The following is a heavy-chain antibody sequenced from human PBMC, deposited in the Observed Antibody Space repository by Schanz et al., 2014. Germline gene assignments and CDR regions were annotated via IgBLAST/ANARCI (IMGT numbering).Heavy chain of an antibody. CDR3: ARAGYDADNWFDP. V-gene: IGHV3-23*04. CDR1: GFSLDIFA. D-gene: IGHD2-2*01. Sequence: EVQLVESGGGLVEPGGSLRLSCATSGFSLDIFAVSWVRQAPGKGLEWVIVISGSGGSTYYADSVRGRFTMSRDNSKNTLFLQMNSLRAEDTAVYDCARAGYDADNWFDPWGQGTLVTVSS. CDR2: ISGSGGST. J-gene: IGHJ5*02.